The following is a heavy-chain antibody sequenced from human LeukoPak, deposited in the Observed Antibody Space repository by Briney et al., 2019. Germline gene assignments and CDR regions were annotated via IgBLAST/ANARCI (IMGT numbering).Heavy chain of an antibody. CDR3: AREGLGTTRVISSNWFDP. J-gene: IGHJ5*02. D-gene: IGHD1/OR15-1a*01. CDR2: IRYDGSNK. Sequence: GGSLRLSCAASGFTFSSYGMHWVRQAPGKGLEWVAFIRYDGSNKYYADSVKGRFTISRDNSKNTLYLQMNSLRAEDTAVYYCAREGLGTTRVISSNWFDPWGQGTLVTVSS. V-gene: IGHV3-30*02. CDR1: GFTFSSYG.